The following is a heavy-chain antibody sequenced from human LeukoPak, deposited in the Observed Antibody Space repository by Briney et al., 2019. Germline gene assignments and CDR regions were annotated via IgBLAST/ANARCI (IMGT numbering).Heavy chain of an antibody. Sequence: PSETLSLTCTVSGGSISSRSYYWGWIRQPPGKGLEWIGSIYYSGSTYYSPSLKSRVTMSVDTSKNQFSLKLSSVTAADTAVYYCARHGSASGWYRSHFDYWGQGTLVTVSS. CDR1: GGSISSRSYY. CDR3: ARHGSASGWYRSHFDY. D-gene: IGHD6-19*01. J-gene: IGHJ4*02. CDR2: IYYSGST. V-gene: IGHV4-39*01.